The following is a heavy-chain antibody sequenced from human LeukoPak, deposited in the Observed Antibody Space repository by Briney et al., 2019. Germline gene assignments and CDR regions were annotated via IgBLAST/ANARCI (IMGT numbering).Heavy chain of an antibody. J-gene: IGHJ4*02. CDR3: AKDAISRNGNWDYFVY. D-gene: IGHD7-27*01. CDR1: GFTFSNYA. V-gene: IGHV3-23*01. CDR2: IYGSDDKT. Sequence: PGGSLRLSCVASGFTFSNYAMSWVRQAPGKGLELVSGIYGSDDKTVYGDAVKGRFTISRDNSKDTLYLQMNSLRAEDTAVYYCAKDAISRNGNWDYFVYWGQGDLVTVSS.